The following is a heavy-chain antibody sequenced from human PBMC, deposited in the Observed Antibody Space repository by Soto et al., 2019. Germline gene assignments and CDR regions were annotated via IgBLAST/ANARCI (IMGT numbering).Heavy chain of an antibody. CDR1: GGTFSSYA. CDR2: IIPIFGTA. Sequence: QVQLVQSGAEVKKPGSSVKVSCKASGGTFSSYAISWVRQAPGQGLEWMGGIIPIFGTANYAQKFQGRVTXXAXEXXSTAYMELSSLRSEDTAVYYCARDPVAVAGTAFGYWGQGTLVTVSS. J-gene: IGHJ4*02. V-gene: IGHV1-69*12. CDR3: ARDPVAVAGTAFGY. D-gene: IGHD6-19*01.